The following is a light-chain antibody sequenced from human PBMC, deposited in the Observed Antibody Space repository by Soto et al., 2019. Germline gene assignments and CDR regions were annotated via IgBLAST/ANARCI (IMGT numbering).Light chain of an antibody. J-gene: IGKJ4*01. CDR2: HAS. Sequence: EIVLTQSPATLSLSPGERATLSCRASQSVSSYLAWYQQKPGQAPRLLIYHASNRATGIPARFSGSGSGTDFTLTISRLEPEDFAVYYCQQRSNWPLTFGGGTKVEIK. CDR3: QQRSNWPLT. V-gene: IGKV3-11*01. CDR1: QSVSSY.